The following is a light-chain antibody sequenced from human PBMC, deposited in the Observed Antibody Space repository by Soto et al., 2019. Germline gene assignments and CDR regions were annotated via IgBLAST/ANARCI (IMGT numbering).Light chain of an antibody. CDR2: AAS. V-gene: IGKV1-39*01. J-gene: IGKJ5*01. CDR1: QSISIY. Sequence: DIQMSQSPSSLSASVGDRFTIACRASQSISIYLNWYQQKPGKAPKLLIYAASSLQSGVPSGFSGSGSGTDFTLTISSLQPEDFATYYCQQSSNTPITFGQGTRLEIK. CDR3: QQSSNTPIT.